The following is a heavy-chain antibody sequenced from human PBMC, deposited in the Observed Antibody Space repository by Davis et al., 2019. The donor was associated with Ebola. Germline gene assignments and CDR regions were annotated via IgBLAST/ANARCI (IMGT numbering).Heavy chain of an antibody. D-gene: IGHD5-12*01. CDR1: GGSISSYY. Sequence: MPSETLSLTCTVSGGSISSYYWSWIRQPPGKGLEWIGYVYYSGSTYYNPSLEGRATISIDTSKNQFSLKLSSVTAADTAFYYCASGGYSGYDGYFDDWGQGTLVTVSS. CDR2: VYYSGST. V-gene: IGHV4-59*08. CDR3: ASGGYSGYDGYFDD. J-gene: IGHJ4*02.